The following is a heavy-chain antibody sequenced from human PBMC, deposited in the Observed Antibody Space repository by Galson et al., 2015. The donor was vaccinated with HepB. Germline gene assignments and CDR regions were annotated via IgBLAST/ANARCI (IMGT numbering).Heavy chain of an antibody. D-gene: IGHD6-6*01. V-gene: IGHV4-4*07. CDR3: AREYRVQLVVQYMDV. CDR2: IYTGGGS. J-gene: IGHJ6*04. CDR1: GGSISSYY. Sequence: SETLSLTCTVSGGSISSYYWNWIRQTAGKGLEWVGRIYTGGGSNYNPSLKSRVTMSMDTSKNEVSLKLTSVTAADTAVYYCAREYRVQLVVQYMDVWGKGTTVTVSS.